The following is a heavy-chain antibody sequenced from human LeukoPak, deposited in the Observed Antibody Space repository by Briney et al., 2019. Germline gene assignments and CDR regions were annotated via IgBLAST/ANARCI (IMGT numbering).Heavy chain of an antibody. CDR1: GFRFSSYD. Sequence: GGSLRLSCVGSGFRFSSYDMNWVRQAPGRGLEWLSYLTRTSSATWYADSVKGRFTIFRDNTKSSLYLQMNSLRVEDTAVYYCATGGSEYRSDWFDSWGQGTLVNVAS. V-gene: IGHV3-48*01. D-gene: IGHD5-18*01. CDR3: ATGGSEYRSDWFDS. CDR2: LTRTSSAT. J-gene: IGHJ5*01.